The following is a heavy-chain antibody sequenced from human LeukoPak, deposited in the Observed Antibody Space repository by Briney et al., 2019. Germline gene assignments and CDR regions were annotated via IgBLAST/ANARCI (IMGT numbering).Heavy chain of an antibody. CDR1: GFTFSNFW. V-gene: IGHV4-34*01. D-gene: IGHD2-15*01. J-gene: IGHJ4*02. Sequence: GSLRLSCTASGFTFSNFWMGWVRQPPGKGLEWIGEINHSGSTNYNPSLKSRVTISVDTSKNQFSLKLSSVTAADTAVYYCASAPDDCSGGSCRYGVDYWGQGTLVTVSS. CDR3: ASAPDDCSGGSCRYGVDY. CDR2: INHSGST.